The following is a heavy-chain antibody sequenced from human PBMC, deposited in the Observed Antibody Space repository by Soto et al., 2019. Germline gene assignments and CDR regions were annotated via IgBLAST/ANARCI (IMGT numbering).Heavy chain of an antibody. D-gene: IGHD6-13*01. V-gene: IGHV5-51*01. CDR2: IYPGDSDT. J-gene: IGHJ4*02. CDR3: ATSRGITSAGGTYYFDD. CDR1: GYSFTNYW. Sequence: PGESLKISCKGSGYSFTNYWIGWVRQMPGKGLEWMGIIYPGDSDTRYSPSFQGQVTISADKSISTAYLQWSSLKASDTAMYYCATSRGITSAGGTYYFDDWGQGTLVTVSS.